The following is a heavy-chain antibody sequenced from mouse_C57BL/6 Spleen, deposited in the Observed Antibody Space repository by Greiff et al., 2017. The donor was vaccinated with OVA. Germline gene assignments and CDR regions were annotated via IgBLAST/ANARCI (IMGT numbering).Heavy chain of an antibody. CDR2: ISSGGSYT. D-gene: IGHD2-4*01. Sequence: EVKLMESGGDLVKPGGSLKLSCAASGFTFSSYGMSWVRQTPDKRLEWVATISSGGSYTYYPDSVKGRFTISRDNAKNTLYLQMSSLKSEDTAMYYCARQIRRYFDVWGTGTTVTVSS. J-gene: IGHJ1*03. V-gene: IGHV5-6*01. CDR1: GFTFSSYG. CDR3: ARQIRRYFDV.